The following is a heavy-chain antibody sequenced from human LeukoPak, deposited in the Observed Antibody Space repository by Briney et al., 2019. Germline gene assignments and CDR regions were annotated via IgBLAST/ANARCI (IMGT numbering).Heavy chain of an antibody. J-gene: IGHJ5*01. CDR1: GFSFGDYA. CDR3: ARGLTGGLDS. V-gene: IGHV3-13*04. D-gene: IGHD1-26*01. CDR2: IAIPGHT. Sequence: PGRSLRLSCTGSGFSFGDYAMSWVRQATGKGLEWVSSIAIPGHTYYSGSVKGRFTISRENGENSLYLQMNSLRAGDTAVYYCARGLTGGLDSRGQGTLVTVSS.